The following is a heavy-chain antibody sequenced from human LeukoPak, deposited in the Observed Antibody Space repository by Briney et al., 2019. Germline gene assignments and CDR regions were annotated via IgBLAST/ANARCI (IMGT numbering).Heavy chain of an antibody. J-gene: IGHJ6*02. V-gene: IGHV3-23*01. Sequence: PGGSLRLSCAASGFTFSSYAMSWVRQAPGKGLEWVSAISGSGGSTYYADSVKGRFTISRDNSKNTLYLQMNSLRAEDTAVYYCAKCSGSYFHYGMDVWGQGTTVTVSS. CDR1: GFTFSSYA. CDR2: ISGSGGST. CDR3: AKCSGSYFHYGMDV. D-gene: IGHD3-10*02.